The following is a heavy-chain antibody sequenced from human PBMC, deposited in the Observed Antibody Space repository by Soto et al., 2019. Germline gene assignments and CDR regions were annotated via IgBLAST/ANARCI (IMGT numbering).Heavy chain of an antibody. J-gene: IGHJ5*02. V-gene: IGHV1-69*13. D-gene: IGHD2-15*01. CDR2: IIPIFGTA. CDR3: ARDLICSGGSCEGKFSHWFDP. Sequence: GASVKVSCKASGGTFSSYGISWVRQAPGQGLEWMGGIIPIFGTANYAQKFQGRVTITADESTSTAYMELSSLRSEDTAVYYCARDLICSGGSCEGKFSHWFDPWGQGTLVTVSS. CDR1: GGTFSSYG.